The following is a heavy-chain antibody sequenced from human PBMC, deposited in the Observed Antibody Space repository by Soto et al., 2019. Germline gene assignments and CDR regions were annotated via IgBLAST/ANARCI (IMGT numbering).Heavy chain of an antibody. J-gene: IGHJ3*02. CDR3: TRAYYDYIWGSYRHDAFDI. D-gene: IGHD3-16*02. Sequence: GSLRLSCTASGFTFGDYAMSWFRQAPGKGLEWVGFIRSKAYGGTTEYAASVKGRFTISRDDSKSIAYLQMNSLKTEDTAVYYCTRAYYDYIWGSYRHDAFDIWGQGTMVTVSS. CDR2: IRSKAYGGTT. V-gene: IGHV3-49*03. CDR1: GFTFGDYA.